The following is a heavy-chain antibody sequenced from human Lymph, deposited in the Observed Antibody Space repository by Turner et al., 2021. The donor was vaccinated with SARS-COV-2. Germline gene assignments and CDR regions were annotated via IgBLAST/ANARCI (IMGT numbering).Heavy chain of an antibody. J-gene: IGHJ5*02. Sequence: QVQLVQSGAEVKKPGSSVKVSCKASGGTFSSYAINWLRQAHGQGLEWMGRNSLILGIANYVQKCQSRDTITADKSTSTAYMDLSSLMSEETAGYYCAGGGLYSYSGSDYSWSDPWGQGTLVTVSS. CDR3: AGGGLYSYSGSDYSWSDP. CDR1: GGTFSSYA. CDR2: NSLILGIA. D-gene: IGHD1-26*01. V-gene: IGHV1-69*04.